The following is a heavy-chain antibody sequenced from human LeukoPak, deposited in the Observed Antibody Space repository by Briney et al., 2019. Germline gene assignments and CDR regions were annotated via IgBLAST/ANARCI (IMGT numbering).Heavy chain of an antibody. V-gene: IGHV3-48*03. Sequence: GGFLRLSCGASGFTFSSYEMNWVRQAPGKGLEWVSYISSGGSAIYYADSVKGRFTISRDNAKNSLYLQMNSLRAEDTAVYYCARNDYSTSSYFYWGQGTLVTVSS. CDR3: ARNDYSTSSYFY. CDR2: ISSGGSAI. D-gene: IGHD6-6*01. J-gene: IGHJ4*02. CDR1: GFTFSSYE.